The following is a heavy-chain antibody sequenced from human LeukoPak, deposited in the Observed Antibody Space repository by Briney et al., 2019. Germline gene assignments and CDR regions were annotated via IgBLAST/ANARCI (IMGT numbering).Heavy chain of an antibody. D-gene: IGHD4-17*01. V-gene: IGHV1-69*05. CDR2: IIPIFGTA. J-gene: IGHJ6*02. CDR1: GGTFSSYA. Sequence: ASVKVSCKASGGTFSSYAISWVRQAPGQGLEWMGGIIPIFGTANYAQKLQGRVTITTDDSTSTAYMELRSLRSEDTAVYYCARAYGDYIQSGWRYYYYGMDVWGQGTTVTVSS. CDR3: ARAYGDYIQSGWRYYYYGMDV.